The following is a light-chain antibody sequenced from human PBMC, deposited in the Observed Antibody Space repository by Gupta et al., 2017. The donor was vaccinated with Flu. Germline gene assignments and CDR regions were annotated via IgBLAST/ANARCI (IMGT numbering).Light chain of an antibody. J-gene: IGKJ2*01. CDR3: HQDSSSLGT. CDR2: DTS. CDR1: QSVKSDY. Sequence: TLSLSPGERVTLAGGVSQSVKSDYIAWYQQKPGRAPRLLIHDTSSRASGIPDRSSGSGSGTHFTLTISSLEPEDFAVYFCHQDSSSLGTFGPGTKMEVK. V-gene: IGKV3D-20*01.